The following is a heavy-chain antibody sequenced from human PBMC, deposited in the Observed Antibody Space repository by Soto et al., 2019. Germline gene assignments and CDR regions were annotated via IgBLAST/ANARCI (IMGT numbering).Heavy chain of an antibody. D-gene: IGHD6-13*01. CDR3: ARAETGWYSSSWGPGGHYYYYMDV. CDR1: GYTFTSYA. J-gene: IGHJ6*03. Sequence: ASVKVSCKASGYTFTSYAMHWVRQAPGQRLEWMGWINAGNGNTKYSQKFQGRVTITRDTSASTAYMELSSLRSEDTAVYYCARAETGWYSSSWGPGGHYYYYMDVWGKGTTVTVSS. V-gene: IGHV1-3*01. CDR2: INAGNGNT.